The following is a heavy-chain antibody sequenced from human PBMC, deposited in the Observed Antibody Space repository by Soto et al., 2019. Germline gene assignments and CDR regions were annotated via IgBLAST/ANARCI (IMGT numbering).Heavy chain of an antibody. CDR2: IAGSDEV. Sequence: GGSLRLSCAASGFTFSSYSINWVRQAPGKGLEWISYIAGSDEVTYADSVKGRFAISRDNAKNSLYLQMNSLRDEDTAVYYCARDSQYAFDIWGQGTVVTVSS. CDR1: GFTFSSYS. CDR3: ARDSQYAFDI. V-gene: IGHV3-48*02. J-gene: IGHJ3*02.